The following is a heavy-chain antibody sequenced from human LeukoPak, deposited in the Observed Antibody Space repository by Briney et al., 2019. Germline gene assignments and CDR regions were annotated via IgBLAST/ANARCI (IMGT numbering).Heavy chain of an antibody. CDR1: GGSISYYY. Sequence: SEALSLTCTVSGGSISYYYWSWIRQPPGKGLEWIGYAHHGGSTNYNPSLKSRVTMSLDTSKNQFSLKLSSVTAADTAVYYCARYGNVLNFDYWGQGTLVTVSS. J-gene: IGHJ4*02. D-gene: IGHD1-1*01. CDR2: AHHGGST. CDR3: ARYGNVLNFDY. V-gene: IGHV4-59*08.